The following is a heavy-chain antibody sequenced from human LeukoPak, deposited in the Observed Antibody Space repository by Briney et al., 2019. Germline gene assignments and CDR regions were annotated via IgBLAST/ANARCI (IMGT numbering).Heavy chain of an antibody. CDR1: GGSISSYY. D-gene: IGHD2-15*01. CDR2: IYYSGSA. Sequence: SETLSLTCTVSGGSISSYYWSWIRQPPGKGLEWIGYIYYSGSANYNPSLKSRVTISVDTSKNQFSLKLSSVTAADTAVYYCAGSRFWFDPWGQGTLVTVSS. CDR3: AGSRFWFDP. J-gene: IGHJ5*02. V-gene: IGHV4-59*08.